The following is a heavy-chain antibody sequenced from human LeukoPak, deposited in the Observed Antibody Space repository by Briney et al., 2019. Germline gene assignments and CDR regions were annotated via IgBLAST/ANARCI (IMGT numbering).Heavy chain of an antibody. CDR3: ARVGWRYCSGGSCALLSWFDP. CDR2: INHSGST. CDR1: GGSFSGYY. Sequence: PSETLSLTCAVYGGSFSGYYWSWIRQPPGKGLEWIGEINHSGSTNYNPSLKSRVTISVDTSKNQFSLKLSSVTAADTAVYYCARVGWRYCSGGSCALLSWFDPWGQGTLVTVSS. D-gene: IGHD2-15*01. J-gene: IGHJ5*02. V-gene: IGHV4-34*01.